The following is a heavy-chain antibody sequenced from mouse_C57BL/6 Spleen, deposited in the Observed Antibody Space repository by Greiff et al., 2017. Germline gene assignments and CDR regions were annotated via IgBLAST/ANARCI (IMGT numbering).Heavy chain of an antibody. D-gene: IGHD2-4*01. V-gene: IGHV3-6*01. CDR1: GYSITSGYY. CDR3: ARAMITPYYFDY. Sequence: DVKLQESGPGLVKPSQSLSLTCSVTGYSITSGYYWNWIRQFPGNKLEWMGYISYDGSNNYNPSLKNRISITRDTSKNQFFLKLNSVTTEDTATYYCARAMITPYYFDYWGQGTTLTVSS. J-gene: IGHJ2*01. CDR2: ISYDGSN.